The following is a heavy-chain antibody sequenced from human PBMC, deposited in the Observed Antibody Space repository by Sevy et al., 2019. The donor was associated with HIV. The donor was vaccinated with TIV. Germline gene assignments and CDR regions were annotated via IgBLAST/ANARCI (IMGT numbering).Heavy chain of an antibody. CDR1: GFIFSIAW. D-gene: IGHD3-3*01. CDR2: IKSKTDGGTT. CDR3: TTYYGDYFSY. J-gene: IGHJ4*02. V-gene: IGHV3-15*01. Sequence: GGSLRLSCVGSGFIFSIAWMSWVRQAPGKGLEWVGRIKSKTDGGTTDYAAPVKDRFTISRDDSKNTLYLQMNSLKTEDTAVYYCTTYYGDYFSYWGQGTLVTVSS.